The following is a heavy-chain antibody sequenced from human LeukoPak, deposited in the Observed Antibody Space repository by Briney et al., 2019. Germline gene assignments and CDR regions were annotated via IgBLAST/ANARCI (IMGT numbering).Heavy chain of an antibody. CDR2: ITRDGGST. D-gene: IGHD6-13*01. CDR3: AKVVGYGSWYYES. J-gene: IGHJ5*02. V-gene: IGHV3-64*01. Sequence: GGSLRLSCAASGFTFSRYAMHWVRQAPGKGLEYVSAITRDGGSTFYANSVNGRFTISRDNSKNTLYLQMGSLRTDDMAMYYCAKVVGYGSWYYESWGQGTLVTVSS. CDR1: GFTFSRYA.